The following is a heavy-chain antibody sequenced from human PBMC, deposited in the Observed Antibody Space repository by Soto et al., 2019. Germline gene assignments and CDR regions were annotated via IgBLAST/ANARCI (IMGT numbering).Heavy chain of an antibody. CDR3: VDVFTGSTFGY. CDR2: INHSGST. J-gene: IGHJ4*02. V-gene: IGHV4-34*01. D-gene: IGHD3-9*01. Sequence: PSETLSLTCAVYGGSFSGYYWSWIRQPPGKGLEWIGEINHSGSTNYNPSLKSRVTISVDTSKNQFSLKLRSVTAADTAVYYCVDVFTGSTFGYWGQGTLVTVSS. CDR1: GGSFSGYY.